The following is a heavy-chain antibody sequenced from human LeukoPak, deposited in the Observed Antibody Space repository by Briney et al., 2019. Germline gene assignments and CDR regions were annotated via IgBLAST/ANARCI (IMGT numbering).Heavy chain of an antibody. CDR1: GGSISTYY. CDR2: IYYSGST. CDR3: ARPTSYVTIFGVVECFDI. D-gene: IGHD3-3*01. J-gene: IGHJ3*02. V-gene: IGHV4-59*08. Sequence: SETLSLTCIVSGGSISTYYWSWIRQPPGKGLEWIGYIYYSGSTNYNPSLKSRVTISVDTSKNQFSLKLSSVTAADTAVYYCARPTSYVTIFGVVECFDIWGQGTMVTVSS.